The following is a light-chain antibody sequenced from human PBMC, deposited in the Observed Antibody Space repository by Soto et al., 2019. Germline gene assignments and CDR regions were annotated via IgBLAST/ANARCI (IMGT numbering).Light chain of an antibody. J-gene: IGKJ5*01. Sequence: DIHMAQSPYSLSASVGDRVTITCRASQSIRYYLNWYQHKTGTAPALLIYAASTLQSGVPSRFSGSGSGTDFTLTISRLHPEESATYYCQQGYGTAITFGQGTRLEIK. CDR2: AAS. CDR3: QQGYGTAIT. CDR1: QSIRYY. V-gene: IGKV1-39*01.